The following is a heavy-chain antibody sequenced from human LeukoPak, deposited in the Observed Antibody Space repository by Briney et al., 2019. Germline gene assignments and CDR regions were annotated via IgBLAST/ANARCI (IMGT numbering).Heavy chain of an antibody. D-gene: IGHD5-24*01. CDR2: ISYDGSIK. CDR1: GFTFSTYA. Sequence: GGSLRLSCAASGFTFSTYAMHWVRQAPGRGLEWVTVISYDGSIKYYADSVKGRFTISRDNSKNTVYLQIHSLRDEDTAVYYCAKGGEMATIEESDYWGQGTLVTVSS. CDR3: AKGGEMATIEESDY. J-gene: IGHJ4*02. V-gene: IGHV3-30*18.